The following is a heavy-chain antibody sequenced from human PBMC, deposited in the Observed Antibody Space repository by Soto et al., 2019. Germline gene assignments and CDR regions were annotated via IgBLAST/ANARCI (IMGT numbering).Heavy chain of an antibody. CDR2: ISSSSSTI. J-gene: IGHJ3*02. CDR1: GFTFSSYS. V-gene: IGHV3-48*01. Sequence: HPGGSLRLSCAASGFTFSSYSMNWVRQAPGKGLEWVSYISSSSSTIYYADSVKGRFTISRDNAKNSLYLQMNSLRAEDTAVYYCARGVITLAQDAFDIWGQGTMVTVSS. D-gene: IGHD2-21*01. CDR3: ARGVITLAQDAFDI.